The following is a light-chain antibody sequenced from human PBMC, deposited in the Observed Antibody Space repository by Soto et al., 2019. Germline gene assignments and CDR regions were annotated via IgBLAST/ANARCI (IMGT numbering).Light chain of an antibody. CDR1: SSDVGLYDY. Sequence: QSALTQPPSASGSPGQSVTISCTGTSSDVGLYDYVSWYQQHPGKVPKLLIYEVTQRPSGVPDRFSGSKSGNTASLPVSGLQAEYEADYYCSPYGRNSHYVLGTGTKVTVL. CDR2: EVT. J-gene: IGLJ1*01. CDR3: SPYGRNSHYV. V-gene: IGLV2-8*01.